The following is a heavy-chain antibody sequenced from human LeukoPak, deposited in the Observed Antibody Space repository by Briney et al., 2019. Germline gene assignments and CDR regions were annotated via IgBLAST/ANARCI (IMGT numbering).Heavy chain of an antibody. CDR2: IYYRVST. Sequence: PSETLSLTCTVSGGSISSDYWSWIRQPPGKGLEWIGYIYYRVSTNNNPSLKSRVTISVDTSKNQFSLKLSSVTAADTAVYYCARSRDYYDSSGPLGFDGWGQGTLVTASS. D-gene: IGHD3-22*01. CDR3: ARSRDYYDSSGPLGFDG. CDR1: GGSISSDY. V-gene: IGHV4-59*01. J-gene: IGHJ5*02.